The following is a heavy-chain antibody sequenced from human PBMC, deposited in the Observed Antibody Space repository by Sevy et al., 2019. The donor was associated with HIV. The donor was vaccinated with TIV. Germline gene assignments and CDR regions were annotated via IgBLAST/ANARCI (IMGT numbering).Heavy chain of an antibody. V-gene: IGHV1-69*06. J-gene: IGHJ3*02. CDR2: IIPIFGTA. Sequence: ASVKVSCKASGGTFSSYAISWVRQAPGQGLEWMGGIIPIFGTANYAQKFQGRVTITADKSTSTAYMDLSSLRSEDTAVYYCARVKDYYDSSGHGAFDIWGQGTMVTVSS. CDR1: GGTFSSYA. D-gene: IGHD3-22*01. CDR3: ARVKDYYDSSGHGAFDI.